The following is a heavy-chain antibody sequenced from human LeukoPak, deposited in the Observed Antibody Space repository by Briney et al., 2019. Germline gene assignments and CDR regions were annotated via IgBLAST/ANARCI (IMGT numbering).Heavy chain of an antibody. CDR3: ATDPYSSSPGGY. Sequence: GAXXKVSCKVSGYTLTELSMHWVRQAPGKGLEGMGGFYPEDGETIYAQKFQGRVTMTEDTSTDTAYMELSSLRSEDTAVYYCATDPYSSSPGGYWGQGTLVTVSS. J-gene: IGHJ4*02. CDR1: GYTLTELS. D-gene: IGHD6-13*01. CDR2: FYPEDGET. V-gene: IGHV1-24*01.